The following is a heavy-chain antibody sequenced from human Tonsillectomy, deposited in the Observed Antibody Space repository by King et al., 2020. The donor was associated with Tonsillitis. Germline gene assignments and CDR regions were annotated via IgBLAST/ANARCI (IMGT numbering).Heavy chain of an antibody. CDR3: ATDNLEKSCDY. D-gene: IGHD3-10*01. Sequence: QLVQSGAEVKMPGESLKISCKGSGHSFTNYWIGWVRQMPGKGLEWVGMIYPGDSDTIYSPSFQGQVTISVDKSINTAYLQWSSLKASDTAMYYCATDNLEKSCDYWGQGTLVTVSS. CDR2: IYPGDSDT. CDR1: GHSFTNYW. J-gene: IGHJ4*02. V-gene: IGHV5-51*03.